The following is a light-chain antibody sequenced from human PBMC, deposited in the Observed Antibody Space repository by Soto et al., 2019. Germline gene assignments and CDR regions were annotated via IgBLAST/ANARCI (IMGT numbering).Light chain of an antibody. CDR2: AAS. CDR1: QGISSY. CDR3: QQYYSYPT. V-gene: IGKV1-8*01. Sequence: AIRMTQSPSSFSASTGDRVTITCRASQGISSYLAWYQQKPGKAPKLLIYAASTLQSGVPSRFSGSGSGTDFTLTISCLQSEDFATYYCQQYYSYPTFGQGPKVEIK. J-gene: IGKJ1*01.